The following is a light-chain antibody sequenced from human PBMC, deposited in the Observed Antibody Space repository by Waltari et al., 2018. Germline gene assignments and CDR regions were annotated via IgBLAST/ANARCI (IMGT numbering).Light chain of an antibody. V-gene: IGKV3-20*01. J-gene: IGKJ5*01. CDR1: QDVSTY. CDR2: NAY. Sequence: EVVLTQSPGTLSLSPGERVPLPCRASQDVSTYLAWYQQKPGQAPRLLIYNAYSRATGIPDRFSGSGSGTDFTLTISRLEPEDLAVYYCQQYGTSPPVTFGQGTRLEIK. CDR3: QQYGTSPPVT.